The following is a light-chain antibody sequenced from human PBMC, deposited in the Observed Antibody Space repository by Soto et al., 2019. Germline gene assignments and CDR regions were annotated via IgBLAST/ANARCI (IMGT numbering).Light chain of an antibody. Sequence: DIQMTQSPSPLSASVGDRVTITCRASQSIGSYLTWYQQRPGKAPRLLIYGASNLQSGVPSRFSGSGSGTGFTLTISSLQPEDFAIYYCQQSYTTTRTFGQGTK. V-gene: IGKV1-39*01. CDR3: QQSYTTTRT. CDR2: GAS. J-gene: IGKJ2*01. CDR1: QSIGSY.